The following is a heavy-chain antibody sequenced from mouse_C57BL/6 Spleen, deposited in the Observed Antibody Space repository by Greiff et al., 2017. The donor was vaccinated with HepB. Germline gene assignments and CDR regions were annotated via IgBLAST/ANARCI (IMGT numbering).Heavy chain of an antibody. D-gene: IGHD2-14*01. V-gene: IGHV1-50*01. J-gene: IGHJ3*01. CDR3: VYDRFAY. CDR1: GYTFTSYW. Sequence: QVQLQQSGAELVKPGASVKLSCKASGYTFTSYWMQWVKQRPGQGLEWIGEIDPSDSYTNYNQKFKGKATLTVDTSSSTAYMQLSSLTSEDSAVYYCVYDRFAYWGQGTLVTVSA. CDR2: IDPSDSYT.